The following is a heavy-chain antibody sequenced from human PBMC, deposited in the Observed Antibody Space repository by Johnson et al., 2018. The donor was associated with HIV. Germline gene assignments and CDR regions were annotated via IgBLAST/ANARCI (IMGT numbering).Heavy chain of an antibody. V-gene: IGHV3-15*01. D-gene: IGHD1-26*01. J-gene: IGHJ3*02. Sequence: VQLVESGGGLVKPGGSLRLSCAASGFTFPNAWMHWVRQAPGEGLAWVGRIKSKTDGETIDYAAPVKGRFTISRDDSNNPLYLQINSLKTEDMAVYYCTTDVPGGPYYNAFDIWGQGTMVTVSS. CDR2: IKSKTDGETI. CDR3: TTDVPGGPYYNAFDI. CDR1: GFTFPNAW.